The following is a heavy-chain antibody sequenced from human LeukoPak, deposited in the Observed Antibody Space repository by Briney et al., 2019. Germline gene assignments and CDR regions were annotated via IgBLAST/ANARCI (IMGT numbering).Heavy chain of an antibody. CDR1: GGAISSGDYY. V-gene: IGHV4-30-4*01. D-gene: IGHD2-15*01. CDR2: IYYSGST. Sequence: SETLSLTCTVSGGAISSGDYYWSWIRQPPGKGLEWIGYIYYSGSTYYNPSLKSRVTISVDTSKNQFSLKLSSVTAADTAEYYCARDRPLGYCSGGSCYGMDVWGQGTTVTVSS. CDR3: ARDRPLGYCSGGSCYGMDV. J-gene: IGHJ6*02.